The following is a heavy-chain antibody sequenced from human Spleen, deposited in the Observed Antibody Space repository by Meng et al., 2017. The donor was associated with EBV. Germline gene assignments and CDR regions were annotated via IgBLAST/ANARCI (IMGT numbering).Heavy chain of an antibody. V-gene: IGHV3-30*18. CDR2: ISFDGSDK. D-gene: IGHD4-17*01. J-gene: IGHJ4*02. CDR1: GFTFSNYG. CDR3: AKDLRMTTTEVGNY. Sequence: QVQLVESGXGVVQPGXXLXXXXXDSGFTFSNYGMHWVRQAPGKGLEWVAVISFDGSDKYYADSVKGRFTISRDNSKNTLYLQMNSLRAEDTAVYYCAKDLRMTTTEVGNYWGQGTLVTVSS.